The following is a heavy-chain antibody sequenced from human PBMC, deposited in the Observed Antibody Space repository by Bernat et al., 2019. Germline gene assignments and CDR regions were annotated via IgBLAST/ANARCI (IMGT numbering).Heavy chain of an antibody. CDR3: ARDGGGYVFSGALDI. D-gene: IGHD2-15*01. CDR2: ISSSSSYI. V-gene: IGHV3-21*01. J-gene: IGHJ3*02. Sequence: EVQLVESGGGLVKPGGSLRLSCAASGFTFGSYSMNWVRPAPGKGLEWVSSISSSSSYIYYADSVKGRFTISRDNAKNSLYLQMNSLRAEDTAVYYCARDGGGYVFSGALDIWGQGTMVTVSS. CDR1: GFTFGSYS.